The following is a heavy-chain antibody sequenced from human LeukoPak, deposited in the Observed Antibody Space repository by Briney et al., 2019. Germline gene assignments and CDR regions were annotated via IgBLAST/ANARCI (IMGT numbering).Heavy chain of an antibody. Sequence: GGSLRLSCLSSGFTFSSYRMHWVRQAPGKGLEWVAFIWYDGSNKYYADSVKGRFTISRDNSENTLYLQMSSLRAEDTALYYCARDSGYGYNTFPTADYWGQGILVTVSS. CDR2: IWYDGSNK. CDR3: ARDSGYGYNTFPTADY. J-gene: IGHJ4*02. CDR1: GFTFSSYR. D-gene: IGHD5-24*01. V-gene: IGHV3-33*01.